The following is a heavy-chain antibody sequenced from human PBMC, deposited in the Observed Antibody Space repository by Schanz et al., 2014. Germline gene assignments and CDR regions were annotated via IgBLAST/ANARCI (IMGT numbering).Heavy chain of an antibody. CDR1: RFTFSNYA. CDR3: ARDKGGLIPFDY. V-gene: IGHV3-7*01. D-gene: IGHD2-15*01. J-gene: IGHJ4*02. Sequence: EVQLVESGGGLVQPGGSLRLSCAASRFTFSNYAMSWVRQAPGKGLEWVANMNQDGSVKNYVDSVKGRFTISRDNAKNSLYLQMNSLRAEDTAVYYCARDKGGLIPFDYWGQGTLVAVSS. CDR2: MNQDGSVK.